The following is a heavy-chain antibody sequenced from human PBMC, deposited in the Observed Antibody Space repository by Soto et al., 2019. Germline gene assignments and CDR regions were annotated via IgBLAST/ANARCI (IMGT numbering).Heavy chain of an antibody. J-gene: IGHJ5*01. CDR1: GLTFSSFA. Sequence: GGSLRLSCAASGLTFSSFAMNWVRQAPGKGLEWVSTITFTGVSTYYEDSVKGRFTISRDNSKNTLYLQMNSLRAEDTAIYYCAKGWRGFDTWGHGTLVTVSS. V-gene: IGHV3-23*01. D-gene: IGHD6-13*01. CDR2: ITFTGVST. CDR3: AKGWRGFDT.